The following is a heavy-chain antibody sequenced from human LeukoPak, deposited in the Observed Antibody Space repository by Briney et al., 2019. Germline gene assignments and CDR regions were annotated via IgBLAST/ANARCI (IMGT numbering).Heavy chain of an antibody. J-gene: IGHJ4*02. CDR3: ARRYSGYDLGGNFDY. CDR1: GYTFTSYD. Sequence: ASVKVSCKASGYTFTSYDINWVRQATGQGLEWMGWMNPNSGNTGYAQKFQGRVTITRNTSISTAYMELRSLRSDDTAVYYCARRYSGYDLGGNFDYWGQGTLVTVSS. D-gene: IGHD5-12*01. CDR2: MNPNSGNT. V-gene: IGHV1-8*03.